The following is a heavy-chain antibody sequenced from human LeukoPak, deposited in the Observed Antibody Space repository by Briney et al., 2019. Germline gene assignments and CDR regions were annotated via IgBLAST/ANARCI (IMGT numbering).Heavy chain of an antibody. CDR3: AGRHCSGGGCYFAGADPFDY. CDR1: GFTVSSTY. CDR2: IYSGGNI. V-gene: IGHV3-53*01. J-gene: IGHJ4*02. Sequence: GGSLRLSCAASGFTVSSTYMSWVRQAPGRGLEWVSVIYSGGNIYYIESVKGRFTISRDTSKNTLYLQMNSLRAEDTAVYFCAGRHCSGGGCYFAGADPFDYWGQGTLVTVSS. D-gene: IGHD2-15*01.